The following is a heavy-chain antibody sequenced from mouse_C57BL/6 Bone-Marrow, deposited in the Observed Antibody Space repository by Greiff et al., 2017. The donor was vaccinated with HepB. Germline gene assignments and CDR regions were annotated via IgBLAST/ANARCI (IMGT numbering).Heavy chain of an antibody. CDR1: GFTFSSYA. D-gene: IGHD1-1*01. CDR2: ISDGGSYT. J-gene: IGHJ3*01. Sequence: VKVEESGGGLVKPGGSLKLSCAASGFTFSSYAMSWVRQTPEKRLEWVATISDGGSYTYYPDNVKGRFTISRDNAKNNLYLQMSHLKSEDTAMYYCARGTVVAPGFAYWGQGTLVTVSA. CDR3: ARGTVVAPGFAY. V-gene: IGHV5-4*03.